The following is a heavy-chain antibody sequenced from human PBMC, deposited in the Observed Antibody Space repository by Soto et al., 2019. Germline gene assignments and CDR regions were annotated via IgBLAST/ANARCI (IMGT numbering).Heavy chain of an antibody. Sequence: GAEVKKPGASVEVSCKASGYTFSSYGMTWVRQAPGQGLEWMGWISAHNGNTDYAQKLQGRVIVTRDTSTSTAYMELRSLISDDTAVYYCARGRYGDYWGQGALVTVSS. CDR2: ISAHNGNT. CDR3: ARGRYGDY. J-gene: IGHJ4*02. CDR1: GYTFSSYG. D-gene: IGHD1-1*01. V-gene: IGHV1-18*01.